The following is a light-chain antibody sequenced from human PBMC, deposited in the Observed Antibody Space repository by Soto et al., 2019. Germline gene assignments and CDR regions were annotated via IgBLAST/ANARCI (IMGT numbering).Light chain of an antibody. CDR3: QHYNSYSEA. CDR2: KAS. Sequence: DIQMTKSPSTLSGSVVDRVTISCRASQTISSWLAWYQQKPGKAPKLLIYKASTLKSGVPSRFSGSGSGTEFTLTISSLQPDDFATYYCQHYNSYSEAFGQGTKVDIK. J-gene: IGKJ1*01. V-gene: IGKV1-5*03. CDR1: QTISSW.